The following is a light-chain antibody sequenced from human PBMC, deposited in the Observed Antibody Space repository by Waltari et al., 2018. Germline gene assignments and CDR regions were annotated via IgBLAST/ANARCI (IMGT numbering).Light chain of an antibody. V-gene: IGKV1-9*01. Sequence: DIQLTQSPSFLSASVGDRVTITCRASQDITSHLAWYQLRAGKAPKFLISAAPTLQSGVPSRFSGSGSGTDFTLTIRSLQPEDFATYYCQQLDTYQLTFGGGTKV. CDR1: QDITSH. J-gene: IGKJ4*01. CDR3: QQLDTYQLT. CDR2: AAP.